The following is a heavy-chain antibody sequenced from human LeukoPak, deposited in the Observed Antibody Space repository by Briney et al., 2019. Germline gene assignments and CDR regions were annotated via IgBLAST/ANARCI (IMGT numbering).Heavy chain of an antibody. D-gene: IGHD3-9*01. CDR3: ARGLLGRYFDWFHYYYMDV. V-gene: IGHV1-69*13. CDR1: GGTFSSYA. Sequence: GASVKVSCKASGGTFSSYAISWVRQAPGQGLEWMGGIIPIFGTANYAQKFQGRVTITADESTSTAYMELSRLRSEDTAVYYCARGLLGRYFDWFHYYYMDVWGKGTTVTVSS. CDR2: IIPIFGTA. J-gene: IGHJ6*03.